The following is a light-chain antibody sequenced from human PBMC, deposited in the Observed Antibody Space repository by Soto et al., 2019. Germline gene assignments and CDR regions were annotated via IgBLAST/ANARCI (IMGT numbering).Light chain of an antibody. V-gene: IGKV1-13*02. CDR1: QGISSA. CDR2: DAS. CDR3: QQFNRYPRT. Sequence: AIQLTQSPSSLSASVGDRVTITCRASQGISSALAWYQQKPGQAPKLLIYDASSLESGVPSRFSGSGSGTDFTITISSLQPEDFATYYCQQFNRYPRTFGPGTKVDIK. J-gene: IGKJ3*01.